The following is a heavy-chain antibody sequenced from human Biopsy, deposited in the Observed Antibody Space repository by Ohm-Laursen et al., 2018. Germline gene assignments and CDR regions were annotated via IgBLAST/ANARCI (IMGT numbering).Heavy chain of an antibody. CDR3: ARREQLLNPWELPVRGPNGYYSHAMDV. J-gene: IGHJ6*02. CDR1: GGTFSNSA. D-gene: IGHD1-7*01. V-gene: IGHV1-2*02. CDR2: INPNSGDT. Sequence: SSVKVSCKFSGGTFSNSAISWVRQAPGQGLEWMGWINPNSGDTNYAQKFQGRVTMTRDTSTSTAYMEVSRLRSGDTAVYYCARREQLLNPWELPVRGPNGYYSHAMDVWGPGTTVTVSS.